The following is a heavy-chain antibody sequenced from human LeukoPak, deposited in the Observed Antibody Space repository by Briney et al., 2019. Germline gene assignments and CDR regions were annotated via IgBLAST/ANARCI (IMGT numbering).Heavy chain of an antibody. J-gene: IGHJ4*02. V-gene: IGHV3-48*03. CDR1: GFTFRNYE. Sequence: GGSLRLSCAASGFTFRNYEMNWVRQAPGKGLEWVSYISGCGTNIYYAFSMKGPFTPSRDNAKNSLYLQMNSLRAEYTAVYYCARVGMSVATFDYWGQGTLVTVSA. D-gene: IGHD5-12*01. CDR2: ISGCGTNI. CDR3: ARVGMSVATFDY.